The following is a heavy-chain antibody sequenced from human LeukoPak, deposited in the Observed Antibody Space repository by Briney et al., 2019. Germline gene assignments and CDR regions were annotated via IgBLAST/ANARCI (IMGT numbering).Heavy chain of an antibody. CDR2: INHSGST. CDR3: ARIPIRFLEYFDY. J-gene: IGHJ4*02. V-gene: IGHV4-34*01. CDR1: GGSFSGYY. Sequence: SETLTLTCAVYGGSFSGYYWSWIRQPPGKGLEWIGEINHSGSTNYNPSLKSRVTISVGTSKNQFSLKLSSVTAADTAVYYCARIPIRFLEYFDYWGQGTLVTVSS. D-gene: IGHD3-3*01.